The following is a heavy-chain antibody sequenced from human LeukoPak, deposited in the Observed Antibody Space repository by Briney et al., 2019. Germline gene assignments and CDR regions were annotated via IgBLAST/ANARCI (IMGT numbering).Heavy chain of an antibody. CDR1: GYSFTTYW. CDR2: IDPSDSYT. V-gene: IGHV5-10-1*01. Sequence: PGESPRISCKGSGYSFTTYWISWVRQMPGEGLEWMGRIDPSDSYTNYSPSFQGHVTISADNSISTVYLQWSSLKASDTAMYYCARHGGGSYYYFDYWGQGTLVTVSA. J-gene: IGHJ4*02. D-gene: IGHD1-26*01. CDR3: ARHGGGSYYYFDY.